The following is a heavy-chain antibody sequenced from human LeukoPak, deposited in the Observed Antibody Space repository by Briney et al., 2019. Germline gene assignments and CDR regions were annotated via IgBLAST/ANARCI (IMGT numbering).Heavy chain of an antibody. J-gene: IGHJ4*02. V-gene: IGHV1-18*01. CDR1: GYTFTSYG. CDR3: ARDLGIAAAGTKGFDY. Sequence: ASVKVSCKASGYTFTSYGISWVRQAPGQGLEWMGWISAYNGNTNYAQKLQGRVTMTTDTSTSTAYMELRSLRPDDTAVYYCARDLGIAAAGTKGFDYWGQGTLVTVSS. CDR2: ISAYNGNT. D-gene: IGHD6-13*01.